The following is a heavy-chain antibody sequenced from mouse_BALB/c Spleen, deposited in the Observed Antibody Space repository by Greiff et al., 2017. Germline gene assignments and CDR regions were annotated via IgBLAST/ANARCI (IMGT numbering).Heavy chain of an antibody. J-gene: IGHJ2*01. CDR3: ASCANWGFDY. V-gene: IGHV5-9-4*01. Sequence: EVKLMESGGGLVKPGGSLKLSCAASGFPFRSYAMSWVRQSPEKRLEWVAEISSGGSYTYYPDTVTGRFTLARDNAKNTLYLEMSSLRSEDTAMDYWASCANWGFDYWGQGTTLTVSS. CDR2: ISSGGSYT. D-gene: IGHD4-1*01. CDR1: GFPFRSYA.